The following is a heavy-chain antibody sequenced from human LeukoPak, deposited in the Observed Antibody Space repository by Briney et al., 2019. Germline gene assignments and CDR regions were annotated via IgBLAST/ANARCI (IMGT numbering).Heavy chain of an antibody. V-gene: IGHV7-4-1*02. D-gene: IGHD3-22*01. CDR3: ARVIQAFPVIWDAFDT. Sequence: GASVKVSCKASGYTFTSYDMNWLRQAPGQGLGWMGWINTNAGNTTYAQEFKGRFVFTLDTSTSTAYLQLSSLKAEDTAVYYCARVIQAFPVIWDAFDTWGQGTMVTVSS. CDR2: INTNAGNT. CDR1: GYTFTSYD. J-gene: IGHJ3*02.